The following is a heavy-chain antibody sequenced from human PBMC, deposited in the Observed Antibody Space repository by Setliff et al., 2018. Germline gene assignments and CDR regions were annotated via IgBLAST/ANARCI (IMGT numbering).Heavy chain of an antibody. CDR3: ARMSGFQYMDV. D-gene: IGHD3-3*01. J-gene: IGHJ6*03. CDR2: IYTSWST. Sequence: SETLSLTCIVSGGSISSYYWSWIRQPAGKGLEWLGQIYTSWSTNYNPSLKGRATLSIDASKRQFSLKLTSVTAADTAVYYCARMSGFQYMDVWGKGTTVTVSS. CDR1: GGSISSYY. V-gene: IGHV4-4*07.